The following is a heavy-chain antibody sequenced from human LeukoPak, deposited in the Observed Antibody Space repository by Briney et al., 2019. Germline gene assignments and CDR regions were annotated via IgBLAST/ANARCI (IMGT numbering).Heavy chain of an antibody. Sequence: SETLSLTCTVSGGSITSSSHYWGWIRQPPGMGLEWVGSVHYTGNTYYNSSLSSRITISVDTSSNQFSLRLNSVTAADTALYYCARHDPFQYWGQGALVTVSS. CDR2: VHYTGNT. CDR3: ARHDPFQY. CDR1: GGSITSSSHY. V-gene: IGHV4-39*01. J-gene: IGHJ4*02.